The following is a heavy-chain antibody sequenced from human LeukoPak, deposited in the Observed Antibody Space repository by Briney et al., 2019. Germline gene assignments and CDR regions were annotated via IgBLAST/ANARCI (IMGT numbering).Heavy chain of an antibody. CDR1: GFTFGTHT. J-gene: IGHJ6*02. Sequence: GGSLRLSCAASGFTFGTHTMSWVRQAPEKGLEWVSGISGSGGSTYYADSVKGRFTISRDNSKNTLYLQMISLRAEDTAVYYCANQPSPAVIGYYYYGMDVWGQGTTVTVSS. CDR2: ISGSGGST. CDR3: ANQPSPAVIGYYYYGMDV. D-gene: IGHD2-2*01. V-gene: IGHV3-23*01.